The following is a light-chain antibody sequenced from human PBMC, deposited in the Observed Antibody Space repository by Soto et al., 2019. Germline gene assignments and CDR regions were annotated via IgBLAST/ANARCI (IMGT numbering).Light chain of an antibody. CDR1: QSVSYY. Sequence: EIVLTQSPGTLSLSPGERSTLSCSASQSVSYYLAWYQQKPGQAPRLLIYDASSRATGVPARFSGSGSGTEFTLTISSLQSEDFAVYYCQQYNNWPRTFGQGTKVDIK. V-gene: IGKV3D-15*01. CDR3: QQYNNWPRT. CDR2: DAS. J-gene: IGKJ1*01.